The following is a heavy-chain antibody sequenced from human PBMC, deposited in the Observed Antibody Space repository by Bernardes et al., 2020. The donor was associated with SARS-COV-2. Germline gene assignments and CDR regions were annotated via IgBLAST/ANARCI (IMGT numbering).Heavy chain of an antibody. Sequence: GGSLRLSCAASGFTFSSYAMHWVRQAPGKGLEWVAVISYDGSNKYYADSVKGRFTISRDNSKNTLYLQMNSLRAEDTAVYYCARQGVDLVVPAAIDYWGQGTLVTVSS. V-gene: IGHV3-30*04. CDR3: ARQGVDLVVPAAIDY. CDR2: ISYDGSNK. D-gene: IGHD2-2*01. CDR1: GFTFSSYA. J-gene: IGHJ4*02.